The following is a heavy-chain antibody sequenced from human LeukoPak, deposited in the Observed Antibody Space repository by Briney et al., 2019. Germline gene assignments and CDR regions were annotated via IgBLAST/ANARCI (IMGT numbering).Heavy chain of an antibody. D-gene: IGHD6-13*01. V-gene: IGHV5-51*01. CDR3: ARDPDYYSTSWYRDYYYGMDV. J-gene: IGHJ6*02. Sequence: GESLKISCKGSGYSFTSYWIGWVRQMPGKGLEWMGIIYPGDSDTRYSPSFQGQVTISADKSISTAYLQWSSLKASDTAMYYCARDPDYYSTSWYRDYYYGMDVWGQGTTVTVSS. CDR1: GYSFTSYW. CDR2: IYPGDSDT.